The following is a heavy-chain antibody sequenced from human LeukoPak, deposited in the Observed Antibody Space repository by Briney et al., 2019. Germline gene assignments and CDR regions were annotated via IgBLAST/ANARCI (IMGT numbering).Heavy chain of an antibody. J-gene: IGHJ6*03. CDR3: AREWGFQGSGSYYTPYYYMDV. Sequence: SVRVSCKAPGGTFSSYAISWVRQAPGQGLEWMAGIIPIFGTANYAQKFQGRVTITADESTSTAYMELSSLRSEDTAVYYCAREWGFQGSGSYYTPYYYMDVWGKGTTVTVSS. D-gene: IGHD3-10*01. CDR2: IIPIFGTA. V-gene: IGHV1-69*13. CDR1: GGTFSSYA.